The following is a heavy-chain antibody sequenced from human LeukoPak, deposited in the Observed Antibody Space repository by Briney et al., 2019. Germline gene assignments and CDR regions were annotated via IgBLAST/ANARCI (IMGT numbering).Heavy chain of an antibody. J-gene: IGHJ4*02. CDR3: ARDIAARRLDY. D-gene: IGHD6-6*01. CDR2: IWYDGSNE. Sequence: GGSLRLSCAASGFTFRNHGMHWVRQAPGKGLEWVAVIWYDGSNEYYADSVKGRFTVSRDNSKNTLYLEMNSLRVEDTAVYYCARDIAARRLDYWGQGTLVTVSS. CDR1: GFTFRNHG. V-gene: IGHV3-33*01.